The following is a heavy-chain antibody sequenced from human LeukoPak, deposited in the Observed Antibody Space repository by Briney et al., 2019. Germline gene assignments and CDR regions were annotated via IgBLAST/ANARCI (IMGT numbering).Heavy chain of an antibody. CDR3: ARDYDSSGYYFDY. CDR1: GGTFSNYA. Sequence: GASVKVSCKASGGTFSNYAISWVRQAPGQGLEWMGRIIPIIGLVNYSQRFQGRVTITADRFTSTAYMELSSLRSEDTAVYYCARDYDSSGYYFDYWGQGTLVTVSS. D-gene: IGHD3-22*01. V-gene: IGHV1-69*04. J-gene: IGHJ4*02. CDR2: IIPIIGLV.